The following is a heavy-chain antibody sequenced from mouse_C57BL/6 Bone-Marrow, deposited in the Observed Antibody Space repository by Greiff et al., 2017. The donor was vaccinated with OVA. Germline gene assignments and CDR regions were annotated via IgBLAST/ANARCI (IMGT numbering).Heavy chain of an antibody. Sequence: QVQLQQSGAELARPGASVKMSCKASGYTFTSYTMHWVKQRPGQGLEWIGYITPSRGYTKYNQKFKDKATLTADKSSSTAYMQLSSLTSEDSAVYDCAREDGNWFAYWGQGTLVTVSA. V-gene: IGHV1-4*01. CDR3: AREDGNWFAY. J-gene: IGHJ3*01. CDR1: GYTFTSYT. CDR2: ITPSRGYT. D-gene: IGHD2-1*01.